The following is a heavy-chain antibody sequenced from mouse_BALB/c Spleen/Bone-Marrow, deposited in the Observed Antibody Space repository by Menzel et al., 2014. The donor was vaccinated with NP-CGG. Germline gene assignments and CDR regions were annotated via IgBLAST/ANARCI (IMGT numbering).Heavy chain of an antibody. Sequence: EVQLQQSGPDLVKPSQSLSLTCTVTGYSITSGYSWHWIRQFPGNKLEWMGYIHYSGSTHYNPSLKSRISITRDTSKNQFFLQLNSVTTGDTATYYCARDGSLYYFDYWGQGTTLTVSS. V-gene: IGHV3-1*02. CDR3: ARDGSLYYFDY. J-gene: IGHJ2*01. D-gene: IGHD1-1*01. CDR2: IHYSGST. CDR1: GYSITSGYS.